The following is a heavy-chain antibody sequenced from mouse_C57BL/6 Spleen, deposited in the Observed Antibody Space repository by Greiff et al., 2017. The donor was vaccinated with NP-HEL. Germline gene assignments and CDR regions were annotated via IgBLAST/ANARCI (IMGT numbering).Heavy chain of an antibody. CDR3: AREDGNYDYAMDY. CDR2: ISSGSSTI. CDR1: GFTFSDYG. D-gene: IGHD2-1*01. V-gene: IGHV5-17*01. J-gene: IGHJ4*01. Sequence: EVKLMESGGGLVKPGGSLKLSCAASGFTFSDYGMHWVRQAPEKGLEWVAYISSGSSTIYYADTVKGRFTISRDNAKNTLFLQMTSLRSEDTAMYYCAREDGNYDYAMDYWGQGTSVTVSS.